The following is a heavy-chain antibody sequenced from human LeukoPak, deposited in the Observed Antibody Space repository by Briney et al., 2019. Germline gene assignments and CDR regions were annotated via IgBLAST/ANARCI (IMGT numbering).Heavy chain of an antibody. CDR2: ISGSGGST. Sequence: PGGSLRLSCAASGFSFSSYGMSWVRQAPGKGLEWVSAISGSGGSTYYADSVKGRFTISRDNSKNTLYLQMNSLRAEDTAVYYCAKEGGLSDAFDIWGQGTMVTVSS. D-gene: IGHD2/OR15-2a*01. CDR1: GFSFSSYG. CDR3: AKEGGLSDAFDI. J-gene: IGHJ3*02. V-gene: IGHV3-23*01.